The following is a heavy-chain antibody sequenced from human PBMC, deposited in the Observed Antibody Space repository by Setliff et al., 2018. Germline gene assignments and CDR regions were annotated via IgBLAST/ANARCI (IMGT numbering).Heavy chain of an antibody. CDR1: GFTFSNYG. J-gene: IGHJ4*02. CDR3: TREHTPWVGASHHDC. CDR2: ISTSGSTI. Sequence: PGGSLRLSCEASGFTFSNYGMTGVRQAPGKGLEWISYISTSGSTINYEDSVTGRFTITRDKAHHSLFLQMDSLRTEDTAVYYCTREHTPWVGASHHDCWGQGAQVTVSS. V-gene: IGHV3-48*01. D-gene: IGHD1-26*01.